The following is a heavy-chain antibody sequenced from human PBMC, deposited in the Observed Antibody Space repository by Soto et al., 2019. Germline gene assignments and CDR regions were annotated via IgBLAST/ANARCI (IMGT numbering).Heavy chain of an antibody. CDR3: ARAIAKLPPDP. J-gene: IGHJ5*02. CDR2: INPSGGST. V-gene: IGHV1-46*01. Sequence: ASVKVSCKASGYTFTSYYMHWVRQAPGQGLEWMGIINPSGGSTSYAQKFQGRVTMTRDTSTSTIYMELSSLRSEDTAVYYCARAIAKLPPDPWGQGTLVTVSS. D-gene: IGHD3-10*01. CDR1: GYTFTSYY.